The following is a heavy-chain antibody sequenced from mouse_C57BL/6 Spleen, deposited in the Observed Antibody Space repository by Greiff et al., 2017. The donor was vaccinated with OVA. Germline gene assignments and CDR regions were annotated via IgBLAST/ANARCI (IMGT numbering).Heavy chain of an antibody. CDR3: AVYYDCPLAMDY. D-gene: IGHD2-4*01. Sequence: QVQLQQPGAELVKPGASVKLSCKASGYTFTSYWMHWVKQRPGQGLEWIGMIHPNSGSTNYNEKFKSKATLTVDKASSTAYMQLSSLTSEDSAVYYCAVYYDCPLAMDYWGQGTSVTVSS. CDR2: IHPNSGST. CDR1: GYTFTSYW. J-gene: IGHJ4*01. V-gene: IGHV1-64*01.